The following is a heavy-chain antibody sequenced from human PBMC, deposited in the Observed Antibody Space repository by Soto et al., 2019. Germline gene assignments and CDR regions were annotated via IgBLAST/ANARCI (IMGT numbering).Heavy chain of an antibody. CDR1: GFTFSSYA. CDR3: AREASAVAHPPVLGSRGPGSDDNNYGMDV. Sequence: GGYLRLSCAASGFTFSSYAMHWVRQAPGKGLEWVAVISYDGSNKYYADSVKGRFTISRDNSKNTLYLQMNSLRAEDTAVYYCAREASAVAHPPVLGSRGPGSDDNNYGMDVWGQGTTVTVSS. V-gene: IGHV3-30-3*01. CDR2: ISYDGSNK. J-gene: IGHJ6*02. D-gene: IGHD6-19*01.